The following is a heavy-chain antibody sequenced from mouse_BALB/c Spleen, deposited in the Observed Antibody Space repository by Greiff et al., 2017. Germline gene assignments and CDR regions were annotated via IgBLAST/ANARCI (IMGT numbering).Heavy chain of an antibody. Sequence: EVMLVESGGGLVQPGGSRKLSCAASGFTFSSFGMHWVRQAPEKGLEWVAYISSGSSTIYYADTVKGRFTISRDNPKNTLFLQMTSLRSEDTAMYYCARRAHYDAMDYWGQGTSVTVSA. J-gene: IGHJ4*01. V-gene: IGHV5-17*02. CDR2: ISSGSSTI. D-gene: IGHD1-1*02. CDR1: GFTFSSFG. CDR3: ARRAHYDAMDY.